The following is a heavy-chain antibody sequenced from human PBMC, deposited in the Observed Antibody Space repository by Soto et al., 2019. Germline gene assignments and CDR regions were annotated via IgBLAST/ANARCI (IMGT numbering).Heavy chain of an antibody. CDR1: GGTFSSYT. CDR2: IIPILGMA. J-gene: IGHJ5*02. V-gene: IGHV1-69*08. Sequence: QVQLVQSGAEVKKPGSSVKVSCKASGGTFSSYTISWVRQAPGQGLEWMGRIIPILGMANYAQKFQGRVTITADKSTSTAYMELSSLRSEDTAVYYCARDRTAVAGTFDWFDPWGQGTLVTVSS. D-gene: IGHD6-19*01. CDR3: ARDRTAVAGTFDWFDP.